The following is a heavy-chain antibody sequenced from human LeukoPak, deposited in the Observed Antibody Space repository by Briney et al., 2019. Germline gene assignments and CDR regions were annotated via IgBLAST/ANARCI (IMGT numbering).Heavy chain of an antibody. Sequence: QPGGSLRLSCAASGFTFSSYGMHWVRQAPGKGLEWVAVISYDGSNKYYADSVKGRFTISRDNSKNTLYLQMNSLRAEDTAVYYCARVDSGWYPDYWGQGTLVTVSS. CDR3: ARVDSGWYPDY. J-gene: IGHJ4*02. V-gene: IGHV3-30*19. CDR1: GFTFSSYG. D-gene: IGHD6-19*01. CDR2: ISYDGSNK.